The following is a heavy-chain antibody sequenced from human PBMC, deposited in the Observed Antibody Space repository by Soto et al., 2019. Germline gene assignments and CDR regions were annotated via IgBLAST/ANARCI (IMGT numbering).Heavy chain of an antibody. J-gene: IGHJ3*02. CDR1: GFTFNNYA. D-gene: IGHD6-13*01. V-gene: IGHV3-23*01. CDR3: AKARGAAAAPDALDI. CDR2: ISGSGGST. Sequence: EVQLLESGGGLVQPGGSLRLSCAASGFTFNNYAMSWVRQAPGKGLEWVSGISGSGGSTYYADSVKGRFTISRDNSKNTLYLQMNSLRAEDTAVYYGAKARGAAAAPDALDIWGQGTMVTVSS.